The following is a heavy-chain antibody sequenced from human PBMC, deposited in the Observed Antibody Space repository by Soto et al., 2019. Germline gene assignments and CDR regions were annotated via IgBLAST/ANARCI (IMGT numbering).Heavy chain of an antibody. CDR1: GYSFTSYW. CDR3: ARLSPISGVLMVYAKRGGRRGQYGMDV. CDR2: IDPSDSYT. J-gene: IGHJ6*02. Sequence: GESLKISCKGSGYSFTSYWISWVRQMPGKGLEWMGRIDPSDSYTNYSPSFQGHVTISADKSIRTAYLQWSSLKASDTAMYYCARLSPISGVLMVYAKRGGRRGQYGMDVWGQGTTVTVSS. V-gene: IGHV5-10-1*01. D-gene: IGHD2-8*01.